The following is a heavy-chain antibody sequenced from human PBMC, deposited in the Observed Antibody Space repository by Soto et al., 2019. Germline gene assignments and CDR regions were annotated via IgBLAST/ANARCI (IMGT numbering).Heavy chain of an antibody. CDR1: GYTFTSYA. CDR3: ARGLSGWYYYYYGMDV. Sequence: ASVKVSCKASGYTFTSYAMHWVRQAPGQRLEWMGWINAGNGNTKYSQKFQGRVTITRDTSASTAYMELSSLRSEDTAVYYCARGLSGWYYYYYGMDVWGQGTTVTVSS. D-gene: IGHD6-19*01. J-gene: IGHJ6*02. V-gene: IGHV1-3*01. CDR2: INAGNGNT.